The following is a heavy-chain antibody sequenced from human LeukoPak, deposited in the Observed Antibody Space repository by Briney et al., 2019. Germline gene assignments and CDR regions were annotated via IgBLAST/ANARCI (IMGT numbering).Heavy chain of an antibody. CDR1: GFTFSSHS. CDR3: ARGRTYDYVWGSYRWYSFDY. D-gene: IGHD3-16*02. J-gene: IGHJ4*02. CDR2: ISSSSSYI. V-gene: IGHV3-21*01. Sequence: PGGSLRLSCAASGFTFSSHSMNWVRQAPGKGLEWVSSISSSSSYIYYADSVKGRFTISRDNAKNSLYLQMNSLRAEDTAVYYCARGRTYDYVWGSYRWYSFDYWGQGTLVTVSS.